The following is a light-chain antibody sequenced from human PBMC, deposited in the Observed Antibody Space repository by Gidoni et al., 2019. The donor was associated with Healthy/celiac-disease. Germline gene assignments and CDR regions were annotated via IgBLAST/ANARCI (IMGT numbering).Light chain of an antibody. J-gene: IGKJ3*01. Sequence: PATRPLSPGERATLSCRASQSVSSYLAWYQQKPGQAPRLLIYDASNRATGIPARFSGSGSGTDFTLTISSLEPEDFAVYYCQQRRNWPPFTFGPGTKVDIK. V-gene: IGKV3-11*01. CDR3: QQRRNWPPFT. CDR1: QSVSSY. CDR2: DAS.